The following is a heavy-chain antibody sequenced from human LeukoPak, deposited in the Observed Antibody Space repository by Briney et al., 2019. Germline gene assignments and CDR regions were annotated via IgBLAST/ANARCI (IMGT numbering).Heavy chain of an antibody. D-gene: IGHD2-15*01. CDR2: ISGSTIST. Sequence: GGSLRLSCAACGFTFNHYAMTGLRQAPGKGLEWVSTISGSTISTYYADSVKGRFTVSRDNSNNTLYLQMNSLRAEDTAVYYCARTPPLPAKGWSFDYWGQGTRVTVSS. CDR3: ARTPPLPAKGWSFDY. J-gene: IGHJ4*02. CDR1: GFTFNHYA. V-gene: IGHV3-23*01.